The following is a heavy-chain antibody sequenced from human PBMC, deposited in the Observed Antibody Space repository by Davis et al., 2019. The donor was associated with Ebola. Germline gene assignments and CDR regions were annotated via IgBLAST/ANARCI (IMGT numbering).Heavy chain of an antibody. V-gene: IGHV3-30-3*01. CDR2: ISYDGSNK. Sequence: GGSLRLSCAASGFTFSSYAMHWVRQAPGKGLEWVAVISYDGSNKYYADSVKGRFTISRDNSKNTLYLQMNSLRAEDTAVYYCAKDSVVVAPSTHWGQGTLVTVSS. CDR1: GFTFSSYA. J-gene: IGHJ4*02. CDR3: AKDSVVVAPSTH. D-gene: IGHD2-15*01.